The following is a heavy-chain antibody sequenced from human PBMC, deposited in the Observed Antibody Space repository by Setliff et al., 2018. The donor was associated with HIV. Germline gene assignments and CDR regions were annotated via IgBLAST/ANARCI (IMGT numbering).Heavy chain of an antibody. Sequence: PGESLKISCAASGFTFSSYAMSWVRQAPGKGLEWVSGISDSGGSTYYGDSVKGRFTISRDNSKNTLYLQMNSLRAEDTAVYYCAKGDSSSGYYWARFDYWGQGTLVTVSS. CDR2: ISDSGGST. V-gene: IGHV3-23*01. CDR1: GFTFSSYA. CDR3: AKGDSSSGYYWARFDY. J-gene: IGHJ4*02. D-gene: IGHD3-22*01.